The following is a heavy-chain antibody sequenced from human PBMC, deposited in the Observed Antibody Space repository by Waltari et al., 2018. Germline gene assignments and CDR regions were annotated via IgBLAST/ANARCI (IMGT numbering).Heavy chain of an antibody. CDR3: AREGGAVAGTRDYYYYGMDV. D-gene: IGHD6-19*01. J-gene: IGHJ6*02. V-gene: IGHV4-59*01. CDR2: IYYRGST. Sequence: QVQLQESGPGLVKPSETLSLTCTVSGGSISSNYWSWIRQPPGKGLGWIWYIYYRGSTNYNPSRKSRVTITVDTSKNQFSLKLSSVTAADTAVYYCAREGGAVAGTRDYYYYGMDVWGQGTTVTVSS. CDR1: GGSISSNY.